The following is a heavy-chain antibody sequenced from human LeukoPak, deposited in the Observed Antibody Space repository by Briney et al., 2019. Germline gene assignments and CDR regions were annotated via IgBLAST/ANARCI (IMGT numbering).Heavy chain of an antibody. CDR2: IYYGGST. CDR3: ARADDDFTLFDY. V-gene: IGHV4-59*01. D-gene: IGHD1-1*01. Sequence: SETLSLTCTVSGGSISSYYWSWIRQPPGKGLEWIGYIYYGGSTKYNPSLKSRVTISVDTSKNQLSLKLSSVTAADTAVYYCARADDDFTLFDYWGQGTLVTVSS. CDR1: GGSISSYY. J-gene: IGHJ4*02.